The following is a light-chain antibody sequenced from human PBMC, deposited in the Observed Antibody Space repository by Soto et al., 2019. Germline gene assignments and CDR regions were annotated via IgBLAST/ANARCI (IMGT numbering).Light chain of an antibody. Sequence: EIVLTQSPATLSLSPGERATLSCGASQSVNNNYLAWYQQKPGLAPRLLIYDASSRATCIPDRFSGSGSGTDFTLTISRLEPEDFAVYYCQQYVISPLSFGGGTKVEIK. CDR1: QSVNNNY. J-gene: IGKJ4*01. V-gene: IGKV3D-20*01. CDR3: QQYVISPLS. CDR2: DAS.